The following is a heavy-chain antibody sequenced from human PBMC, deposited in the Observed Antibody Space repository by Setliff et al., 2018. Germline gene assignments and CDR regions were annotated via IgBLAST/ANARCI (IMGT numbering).Heavy chain of an antibody. J-gene: IGHJ4*02. D-gene: IGHD1-26*01. CDR3: ARIRFFGGSYVFDY. Sequence: SGPTLVNPTQTLTLTCTFSGFSLSTSGMCVSWIRQPPGKALEWLARIDWDDDKYYSTSLKTRLTISKDTSKNQVVLTMTNMDPVDTATYYCARIRFFGGSYVFDYWGQGTLVTVSS. V-gene: IGHV2-70*11. CDR1: GFSLSTSGMC. CDR2: IDWDDDK.